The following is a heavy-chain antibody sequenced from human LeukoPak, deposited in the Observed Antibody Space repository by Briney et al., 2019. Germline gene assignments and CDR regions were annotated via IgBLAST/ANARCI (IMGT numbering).Heavy chain of an antibody. Sequence: GGSLSLSCAASGFTVSSNYMSWVRQAPGKGLEWVSVIYSGGSTYYADSVKGRFTISRDNSKNTLYLQMNSLRAEDTAVYYCAREPSTVTKGGYYDGTDVWGEGTTVTVSS. CDR2: IYSGGST. J-gene: IGHJ6*04. D-gene: IGHD4-17*01. CDR1: GFTVSSNY. CDR3: AREPSTVTKGGYYDGTDV. V-gene: IGHV3-66*01.